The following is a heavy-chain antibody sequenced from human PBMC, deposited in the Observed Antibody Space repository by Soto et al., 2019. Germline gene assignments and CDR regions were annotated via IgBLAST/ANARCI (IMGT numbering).Heavy chain of an antibody. V-gene: IGHV1-69*13. J-gene: IGHJ6*02. CDR3: AKVRYSSPMGYYYGMDV. CDR2: IIPIFGTA. Sequence: GASVKVSCKASRVAFSKFIVTWVRQAPGLGLEWVGGIIPIFGTANYAQKFQGRVTITADESTNTSYMEVNNLRSEDTAVYYCAKVRYSSPMGYYYGMDVWGQGTTVTVSS. D-gene: IGHD6-19*01. CDR1: RVAFSKFI.